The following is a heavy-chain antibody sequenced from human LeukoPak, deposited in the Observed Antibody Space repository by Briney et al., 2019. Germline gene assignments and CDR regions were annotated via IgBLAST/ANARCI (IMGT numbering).Heavy chain of an antibody. CDR3: ARDHGYCSGGSCRNNWFDP. Sequence: SETLSLTCSVSGDSVSSTYWSWIRQPPGKGLEWIGYIYYSGSTNYNPSLKSRVTISVDTSKNQFSLKLSSVTAADTAVYYCARDHGYCSGGSCRNNWFDPWGQGTLVTVSS. D-gene: IGHD2-15*01. J-gene: IGHJ5*02. V-gene: IGHV4-59*02. CDR2: IYYSGST. CDR1: GDSVSSTY.